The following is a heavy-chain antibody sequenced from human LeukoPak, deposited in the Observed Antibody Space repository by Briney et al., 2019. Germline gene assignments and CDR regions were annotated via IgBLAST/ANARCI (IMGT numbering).Heavy chain of an antibody. Sequence: SETLSLTCAVYGGSFSGYYWSWIRQPPGKGLEWIGEINHSGSTNYNPSLKSRVTISVDTPKNQFSLKLSSVTAADTAVYYCAREARQIWSGYCDFDYWGQGTLVTVSS. D-gene: IGHD3-3*01. J-gene: IGHJ4*02. CDR1: GGSFSGYY. CDR2: INHSGST. CDR3: AREARQIWSGYCDFDY. V-gene: IGHV4-34*01.